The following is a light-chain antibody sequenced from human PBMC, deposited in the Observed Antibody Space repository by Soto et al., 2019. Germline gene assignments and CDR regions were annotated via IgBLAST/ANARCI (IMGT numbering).Light chain of an antibody. CDR1: QDIKKF. V-gene: IGKV1-27*01. CDR3: EKYDRAPAM. J-gene: IGKJ2*01. CDR2: AAS. Sequence: DIQLTQSPSSLSASLGDRVTITCRASQDIKKFLAWYQQRPGKVPDLLIYAASTLRSGVPSRFSGNASGSDFNFTSSRPQTDYVATYYCEKYDRAPAMFG.